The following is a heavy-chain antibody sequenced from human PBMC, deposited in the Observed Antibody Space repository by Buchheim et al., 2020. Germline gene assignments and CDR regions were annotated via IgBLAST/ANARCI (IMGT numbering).Heavy chain of an antibody. CDR3: ARQGSSYGYDCLIDY. Sequence: QVQLQESGPGLVKPSGTLSLTCAVSGGSIISNNWWSWVRQPPGKGLEWIGEIYYDGSTNYNPSLKSRVTISVDKSRNKFSPKLRSVTAADTAVYYCARQGSSYGYDCLIDYWGQGTL. V-gene: IGHV4-4*02. CDR2: IYYDGST. J-gene: IGHJ4*02. CDR1: GGSIISNNW. D-gene: IGHD5-18*01.